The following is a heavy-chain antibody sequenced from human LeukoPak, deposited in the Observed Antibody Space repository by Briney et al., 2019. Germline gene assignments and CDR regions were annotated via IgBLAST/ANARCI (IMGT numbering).Heavy chain of an antibody. CDR3: ARGDGSYSLFDLDY. Sequence: ASVKVSCKASGYTFTSYGISWVRQAPGQGLEWMGWINPNSGGTNNAQKFQGRVTMTRDTSISTAYMELSRLRSDDTAVYYCARGDGSYSLFDLDYWGQGTLVTVSS. CDR1: GYTFTSYG. V-gene: IGHV1-2*02. D-gene: IGHD1-26*01. J-gene: IGHJ4*02. CDR2: INPNSGGT.